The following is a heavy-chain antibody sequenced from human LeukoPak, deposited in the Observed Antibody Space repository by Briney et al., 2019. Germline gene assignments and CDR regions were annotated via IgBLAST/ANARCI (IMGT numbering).Heavy chain of an antibody. Sequence: ASVKVSCKASGYTFCGYYLHWVRQAPGQGLEWLGQINPNSGGTNYAQKFQGRVTVTWDTSISTTYLHLSRLTSDDTALYYCARGGSGYWGQGTLVTVSS. D-gene: IGHD1-26*01. CDR2: INPNSGGT. V-gene: IGHV1-2*06. CDR3: ARGGSGY. CDR1: GYTFCGYY. J-gene: IGHJ4*02.